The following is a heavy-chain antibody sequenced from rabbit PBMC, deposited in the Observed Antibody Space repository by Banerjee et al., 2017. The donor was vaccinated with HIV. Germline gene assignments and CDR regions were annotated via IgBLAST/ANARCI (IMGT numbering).Heavy chain of an antibody. CDR1: GIDFSSYYY. Sequence: QQQLEESGGGLVKPGGTLTLTCKASGIDFSSYYYMCLGRQAPGKGLELIACIYTRSGSTWYASWAKGRFTISKSSSTTVTLQMTSLTAADTATYFCARAAYAAYAYPTVWILWGPGTLVTVS. J-gene: IGHJ6*01. V-gene: IGHV1S43*01. CDR3: ARAAYAAYAYPTVWIL. D-gene: IGHD6-1*01. CDR2: IYTRSGST.